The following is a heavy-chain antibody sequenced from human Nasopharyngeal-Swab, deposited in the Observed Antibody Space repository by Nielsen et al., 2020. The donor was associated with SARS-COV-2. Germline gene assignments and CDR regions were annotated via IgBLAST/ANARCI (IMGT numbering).Heavy chain of an antibody. Sequence: GGSLRLSCAASGFTVIYNYMSWVRQAPGKGLEWVSLISTGGTTSYADSVKGRFTISRDISKNTLYLQMNSLRAEDTAVYYCARDRGFDGYYYMDVWGKGTTVTVSS. D-gene: IGHD3-10*01. V-gene: IGHV3-53*01. J-gene: IGHJ6*03. CDR1: GFTVIYNY. CDR2: ISTGGTT. CDR3: ARDRGFDGYYYMDV.